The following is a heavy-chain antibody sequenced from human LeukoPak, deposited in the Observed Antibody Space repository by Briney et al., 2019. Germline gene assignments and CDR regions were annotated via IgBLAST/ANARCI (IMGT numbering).Heavy chain of an antibody. CDR1: GGSISSYY. V-gene: IGHV4-4*07. CDR3: ARERGVVVPAAMLSPYYFDY. J-gene: IGHJ4*02. D-gene: IGHD2-2*01. Sequence: SETLSLTCTVSGGSISSYYWSWIRQPAGKGLEWIGRIYTSGSTNYNPSLKSRVTMSVDTSKNQFSLKLSSVTAADTAVYYCARERGVVVPAAMLSPYYFDYWGQGTLVTVSS. CDR2: IYTSGST.